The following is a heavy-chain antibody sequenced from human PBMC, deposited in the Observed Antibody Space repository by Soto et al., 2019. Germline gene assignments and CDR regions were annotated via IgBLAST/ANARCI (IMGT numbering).Heavy chain of an antibody. D-gene: IGHD3-10*01. V-gene: IGHV3-23*01. J-gene: IGHJ4*02. Sequence: GSLRLSCAASGFTFSSYAMNWVRQAPGKGLEWVSVISGSGGSTYYADSVKGRFTISRDNSNNTLYVQMTSLRAEDTAVYFCAKAYYGSGTYPLLPLDYWGQGTLVTVSS. CDR3: AKAYYGSGTYPLLPLDY. CDR1: GFTFSSYA. CDR2: ISGSGGST.